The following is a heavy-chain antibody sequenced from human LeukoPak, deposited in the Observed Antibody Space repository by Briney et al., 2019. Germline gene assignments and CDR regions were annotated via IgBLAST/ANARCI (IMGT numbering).Heavy chain of an antibody. Sequence: PGGSLRLSCTAPGFTFSNYAMSWVCQAPGKGLEWVSAISGSGGSTYYADSVKGRFTISRDNSRHTLYLQMNSLRAEDTAVYYCAKCARVDWLPIDYWGQGTLVTVSS. CDR3: AKCARVDWLPIDY. V-gene: IGHV3-23*01. CDR1: GFTFSNYA. D-gene: IGHD3-9*01. CDR2: ISGSGGST. J-gene: IGHJ4*02.